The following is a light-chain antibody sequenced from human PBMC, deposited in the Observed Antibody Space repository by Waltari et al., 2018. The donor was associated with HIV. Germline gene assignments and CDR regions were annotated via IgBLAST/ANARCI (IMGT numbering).Light chain of an antibody. CDR3: GLSLAGGLKA. CDR2: ITS. CDR1: SGSASTTYF. V-gene: IGLV8-61*01. Sequence: QTEVTQEPSVSVSPGGTVTVTCALASGSASTTYFASCYHQTPGQPPRTLIFITSRRCSGVPERLSGSCLWNEAALTMTGAQADDDGDYDCGLSLAGGLKAFGGGTRLTVL. J-gene: IGLJ2*01.